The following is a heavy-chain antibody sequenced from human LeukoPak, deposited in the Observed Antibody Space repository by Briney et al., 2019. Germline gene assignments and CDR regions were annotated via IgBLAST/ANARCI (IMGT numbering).Heavy chain of an antibody. CDR1: GFTFEDFA. D-gene: IGHD3-3*01. CDR3: TKTNEGSGFLNDAYDI. V-gene: IGHV3-9*01. J-gene: IGHJ3*02. Sequence: QSGGSLRLSCEGSGFTFEDFAMHWVRQTPGKGPEWVSGITWNSRKIDYADSVKGRFTISRDNAKKSVYLQMNSLRPGDTAVYYCTKTNEGSGFLNDAYDIWGQGTKVIVSS. CDR2: ITWNSRKI.